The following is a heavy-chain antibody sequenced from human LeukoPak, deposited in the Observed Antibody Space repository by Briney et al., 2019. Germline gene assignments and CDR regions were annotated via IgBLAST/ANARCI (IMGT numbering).Heavy chain of an antibody. CDR3: ARYCSSTSCSDYYFDY. CDR2: GSESGGT. D-gene: IGHD2-2*01. V-gene: IGHV4-34*01. J-gene: IGHJ4*02. CDR1: GGSLNGHY. Sequence: PSETLSLTCAVYGGSLNGHYWSWIRQPPGKGLEWIGEGSESGGTKFNPSLKSRVTISVDTSKNQFSLKLSSVTAADTAVYYCARYCSSTSCSDYYFDYWGQGTLVTVSS.